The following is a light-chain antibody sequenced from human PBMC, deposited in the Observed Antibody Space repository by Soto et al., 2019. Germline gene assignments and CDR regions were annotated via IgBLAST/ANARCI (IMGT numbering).Light chain of an antibody. CDR1: QSISSW. CDR2: DAS. J-gene: IGKJ2*01. Sequence: DIQMTQSPSTLSASVGDRVTITCRASQSISSWLAWYQQKPGKAPKLLIYDASSLESGVPSRFSGSGSGTEFTLTITSLQPDDFATYYCQQYKSYSLFGQGTKLEIK. CDR3: QQYKSYSL. V-gene: IGKV1-5*01.